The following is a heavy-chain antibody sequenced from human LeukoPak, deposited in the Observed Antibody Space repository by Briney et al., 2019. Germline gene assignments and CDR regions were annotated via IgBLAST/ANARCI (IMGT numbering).Heavy chain of an antibody. D-gene: IGHD3-10*01. Sequence: PSETLSLTCAVSGGSISTSSYYWGWIRQPPGGGLEWIGSIYYSVTTYYNPSLRSRVTISVDTSKNQFSLKMNSMTAADTAVYFCFRGGVRGRAGYWGQGALVTVSS. CDR3: FRGGVRGRAGY. CDR1: GGSISTSSYY. V-gene: IGHV4-39*07. CDR2: IYYSVTT. J-gene: IGHJ4*02.